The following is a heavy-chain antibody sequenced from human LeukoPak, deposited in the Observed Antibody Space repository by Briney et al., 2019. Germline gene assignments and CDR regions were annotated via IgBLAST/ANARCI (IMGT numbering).Heavy chain of an antibody. CDR1: GFTFSVTA. D-gene: IGHD3-22*01. J-gene: IGHJ4*02. CDR3: AKAFGTNGYYQLPIDF. CDR2: ITGTGDTT. V-gene: IGHV3-23*01. Sequence: PGGSLRLSCAASGFTFSVTAMTWVRQAPGKGLECVSAITGTGDTTYYADSVKGRFTIARDNSKNTLCLQLSSLRAEDTAVYYCAKAFGTNGYYQLPIDFWGQGTLVTVSS.